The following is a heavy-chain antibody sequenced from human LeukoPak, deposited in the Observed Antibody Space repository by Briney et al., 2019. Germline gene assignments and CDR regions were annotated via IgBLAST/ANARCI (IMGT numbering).Heavy chain of an antibody. CDR1: GFTFSDYY. CDR3: ARDVVVTAIPFDY. D-gene: IGHD2-21*02. CDR2: ISSSGSTI. J-gene: IGHJ4*02. V-gene: IGHV3-11*01. Sequence: GGSLRLSCAASGFTFSDYYMSWIRQAPGKGLEWVSYISSSGSTIYYADSVKGRFTISRDNAKNSLYLQMNSLRAEDTAVYYCARDVVVTAIPFDYWGQGTLVTVSS.